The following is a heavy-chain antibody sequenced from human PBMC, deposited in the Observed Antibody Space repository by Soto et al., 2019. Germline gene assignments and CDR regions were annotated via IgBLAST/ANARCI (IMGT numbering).Heavy chain of an antibody. CDR3: ATTRGIAVGGSFDH. V-gene: IGHV4-39*01. Sequence: PSETLSLTCIVSGASISSRSSYWCWIRQPPGKGLEWVGTFYSGSTYNNPSLKSRVTISVDTSKNQFSLKLSSVAAEDTAIYYCATTRGIAVGGSFDHWGQGTLVTVSS. J-gene: IGHJ5*02. CDR1: GASISSRSSY. CDR2: FYSGST. D-gene: IGHD6-13*01.